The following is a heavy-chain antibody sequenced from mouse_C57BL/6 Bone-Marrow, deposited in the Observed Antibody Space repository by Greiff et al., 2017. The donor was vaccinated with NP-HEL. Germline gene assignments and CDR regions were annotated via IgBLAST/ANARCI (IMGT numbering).Heavy chain of an antibody. Sequence: DVHLVESGGGLVQPGASLKLSCESNEYEFPSHDMSWVRKTPEKRLELVASINRDGGSTYYPDTMQRRFIMSRDTNKKTLYMQMSSLRSEDTALYYCARHGDGFYYAMDYWGQGTSVTVSA. CDR2: INRDGGST. D-gene: IGHD2-3*01. CDR3: ARHGDGFYYAMDY. CDR1: EYEFPSHD. J-gene: IGHJ4*01. V-gene: IGHV5-2*01.